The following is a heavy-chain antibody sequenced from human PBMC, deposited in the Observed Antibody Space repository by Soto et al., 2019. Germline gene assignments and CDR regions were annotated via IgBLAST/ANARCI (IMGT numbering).Heavy chain of an antibody. CDR3: ARHEYGDYYYGMDV. D-gene: IGHD4-17*01. CDR2: IYYSGST. CDR1: GGSISSSSYY. J-gene: IGHJ6*02. V-gene: IGHV4-39*01. Sequence: SETLSLTCTVSGGSISSSSYYWGWIRQPPGKGLEWIGSIYYSGSTYYNPSLKSRVTISVDTSKNQFSLKLSSVTAADTAVYYCARHEYGDYYYGMDVWGQGTTVTVSS.